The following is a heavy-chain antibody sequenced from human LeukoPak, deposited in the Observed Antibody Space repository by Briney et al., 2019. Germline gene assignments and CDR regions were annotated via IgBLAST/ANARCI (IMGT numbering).Heavy chain of an antibody. V-gene: IGHV4-61*02. CDR3: AREADIVVFDP. D-gene: IGHD5-12*01. J-gene: IGHJ5*02. CDR2: IYTSGST. CDR1: GGSISSSSYY. Sequence: SETLSLTCTVSGGSISSSSYYWGWIRQPAGKGLEWIGRIYTSGSTNYNPSLKSRVTMSVDTSRNQFSLKLSSVTAADTAVYYCAREADIVVFDPWGQGTLVIVSS.